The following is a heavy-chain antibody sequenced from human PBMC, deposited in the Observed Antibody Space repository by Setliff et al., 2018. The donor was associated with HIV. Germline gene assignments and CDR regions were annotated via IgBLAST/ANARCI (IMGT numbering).Heavy chain of an antibody. CDR3: VRDTTSGWMLTN. CDR2: IIMEGSTK. Sequence: GGSLRLSCAASGFTLSRYWMHWVRQVPGKGLIWVSRIIMEGSTKIYADYADSVRGRFTISRDNARDSLYLQMNSLRAEDTAVYYCVRDTTSGWMLTNWGQGTLVTVSS. D-gene: IGHD6-25*01. V-gene: IGHV3-74*01. CDR1: GFTLSRYW. J-gene: IGHJ4*02.